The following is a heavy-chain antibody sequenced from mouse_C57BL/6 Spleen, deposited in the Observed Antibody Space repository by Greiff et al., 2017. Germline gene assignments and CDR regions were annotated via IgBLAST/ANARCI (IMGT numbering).Heavy chain of an antibody. D-gene: IGHD2-3*01. J-gene: IGHJ4*01. V-gene: IGHV1-54*01. Sequence: VKLQESGAELVRPGTSVKVSCKASGYAFTNYLIEWVKQRPGQGLEWIGVINPGSGGTICNEKFKGNATLTADKSSSTAYRQLSSLTSEDSAVYFCARGIYDGYYADYAMDYWGQGTSVTVSS. CDR1: GYAFTNYL. CDR2: INPGSGGT. CDR3: ARGIYDGYYADYAMDY.